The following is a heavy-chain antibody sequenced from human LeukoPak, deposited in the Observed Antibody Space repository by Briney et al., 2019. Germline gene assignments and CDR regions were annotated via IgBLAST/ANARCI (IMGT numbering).Heavy chain of an antibody. V-gene: IGHV4-39*07. CDR1: GGSISSSSYY. D-gene: IGHD3/OR15-3a*01. CDR2: IYYSGST. J-gene: IGHJ4*02. Sequence: SETLSLTCTVSGGSISSSSYYWGWIRQPPGKGLEWIGSIYYSGSTYYNPSLKSRVTISVDTSKNQFSLKLSSVTAADTAVYYCARGPGGEGLNYWGQGTLVTVSS. CDR3: ARGPGGEGLNY.